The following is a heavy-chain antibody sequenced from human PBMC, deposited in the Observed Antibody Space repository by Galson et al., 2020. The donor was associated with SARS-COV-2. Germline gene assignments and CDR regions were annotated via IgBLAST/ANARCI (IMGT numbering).Heavy chain of an antibody. Sequence: SETLSLTCTVSGGSISSSSYYWGWIRQPPGKGLEWIGSIYYSGSTYYNPSLKSRVTISVDTSKNQFSLKLSSVTAADTAVYYCARSPEEILWFGEGKPYNWFDPWGQGTLVTVSS. CDR3: ARSPEEILWFGEGKPYNWFDP. J-gene: IGHJ5*02. D-gene: IGHD3-10*01. CDR2: IYYSGST. CDR1: GGSISSSSYY. V-gene: IGHV4-39*01.